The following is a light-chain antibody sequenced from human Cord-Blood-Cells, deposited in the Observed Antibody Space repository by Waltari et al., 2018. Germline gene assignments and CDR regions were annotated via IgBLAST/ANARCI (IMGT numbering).Light chain of an antibody. V-gene: IGKV1-39*01. Sequence: DIQMTKSPSSLSASVGDRVTITCRASQSISSYLNWYQQKPGKPPKLLIYAASSLQSGVPSRFSGSGSGTDFTLTISSLQPEDFATYYCQQSYSTSFGGGTKVEIK. J-gene: IGKJ4*01. CDR2: AAS. CDR3: QQSYSTS. CDR1: QSISSY.